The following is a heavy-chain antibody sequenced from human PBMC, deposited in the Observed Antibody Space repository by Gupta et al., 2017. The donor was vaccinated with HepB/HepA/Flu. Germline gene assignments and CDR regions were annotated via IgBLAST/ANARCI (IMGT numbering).Heavy chain of an antibody. V-gene: IGHV3-48*03. D-gene: IGHD5-12*01. Sequence: EVHLVESGGGLVQPGGSLRLSCAASGFSLRTYEMNWVRQAPGGGLEWVSYISSTSTTIYYADSVKGRFTISRDNAKNSLYLQMTSLRAGDTAVYYCATHSGYDIDYWGQGTLVTVSS. CDR3: ATHSGYDIDY. CDR1: GFSLRTYE. CDR2: ISSTSTTI. J-gene: IGHJ4*02.